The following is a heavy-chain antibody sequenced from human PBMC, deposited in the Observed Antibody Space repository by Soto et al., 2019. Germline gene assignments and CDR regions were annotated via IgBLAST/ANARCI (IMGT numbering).Heavy chain of an antibody. D-gene: IGHD6-13*01. CDR2: ISAYNGNT. Sequence: ASVKVSCKASGYTFTSYGISWVRQAPGQGLEWMGWISAYNGNTNYAQKLQGRVTMTTDTSTSTAYMELRSLRSDDTAVYYCAKDHGFQFCSSSCVWKLKSLYFQHWGQGTLVTVSS. CDR1: GYTFTSYG. V-gene: IGHV1-18*01. CDR3: AKDHGFQFCSSSCVWKLKSLYFQH. J-gene: IGHJ1*01.